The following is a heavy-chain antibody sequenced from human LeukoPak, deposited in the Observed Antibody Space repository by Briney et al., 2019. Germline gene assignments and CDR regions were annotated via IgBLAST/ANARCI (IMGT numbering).Heavy chain of an antibody. CDR2: IKSKTDGGTT. CDR3: TTDGQYDSWRGPPDD. V-gene: IGHV3-15*01. CDR1: GFTFSNAW. D-gene: IGHD3-3*01. J-gene: IGHJ4*02. Sequence: GGSLRLSCAASGFTFSNAWMSWVRQAPGKGLEWVGRIKSKTDGGTTDYAAPVKGRFTISRDDSKNTLYLQMNSLKTEDTAVYDCTTDGQYDSWRGPPDDWGQGTLVTVSS.